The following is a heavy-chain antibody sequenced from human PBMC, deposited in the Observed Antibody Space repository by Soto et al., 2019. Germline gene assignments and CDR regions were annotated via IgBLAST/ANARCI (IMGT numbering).Heavy chain of an antibody. CDR3: AKEGAEDELDY. CDR2: INTDGTNT. CDR1: GFTFSNYW. V-gene: IGHV3-74*01. Sequence: EVQLVESGGGLVQPGGSLRLSCAASGFTFSNYWMHWVRQAPGKGLVWVSRINTDGTNTNYADSVSGRFTNSRDNSKNPLYLHKTSQRAEVTAVGYCAKEGAEDELDYWGQGTLVTVSS. D-gene: IGHD1-26*01. J-gene: IGHJ4*02.